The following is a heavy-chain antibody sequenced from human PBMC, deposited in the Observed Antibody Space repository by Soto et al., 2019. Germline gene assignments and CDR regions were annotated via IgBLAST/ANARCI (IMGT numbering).Heavy chain of an antibody. V-gene: IGHV1-69*08. J-gene: IGHJ5*02. Sequence: QVQLVQSGAEVKKPGSSVKVSCKASGGTFSTYTITWVRQAPGQGLEWMGRIIPIIGIINYAQKFQGRVTISADKFTGTXYMELXGXXXXDTAVYYXAGDPDSHYNDSHASSYPWGQGTLVTVSS. CDR2: IIPIIGII. CDR1: GGTFSTYT. D-gene: IGHD4-4*01. CDR3: AGDPDSHYNDSHASSYP.